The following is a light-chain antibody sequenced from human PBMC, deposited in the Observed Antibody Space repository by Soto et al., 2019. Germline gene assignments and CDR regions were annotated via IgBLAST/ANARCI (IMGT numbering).Light chain of an antibody. CDR2: DVS. CDR3: SSYRSGSTLVI. V-gene: IGLV2-14*01. CDR1: SRDIGDYNY. J-gene: IGLJ2*01. Sequence: QSALTQPASVSGSHGQSITISCTGSSRDIGDYNYVSWYQQHPDKAPKLMIYDVSNRPSGVSNRFSGSKSGNTASLTISGLQAEDEARYFCSSYRSGSTLVIFGGGTQLTVL.